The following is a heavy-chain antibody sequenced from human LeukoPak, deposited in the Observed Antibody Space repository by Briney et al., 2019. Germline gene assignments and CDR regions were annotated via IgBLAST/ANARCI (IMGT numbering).Heavy chain of an antibody. CDR2: VLGDGRNR. J-gene: IGHJ4*02. V-gene: IGHV3-30-3*01. CDR3: ARDVRGVMSPAVHLDY. D-gene: IGHD3-10*02. CDR1: GFTFNSYA. Sequence: GGSLRLSCVASGFTFNSYAMHWVRQVPGKGLEWVAIVLGDGRNRYYADSVQGRFTISRDNSKNTLYLQMNSLTTEDTAVYYCARDVRGVMSPAVHLDYWGRGTLVTVSS.